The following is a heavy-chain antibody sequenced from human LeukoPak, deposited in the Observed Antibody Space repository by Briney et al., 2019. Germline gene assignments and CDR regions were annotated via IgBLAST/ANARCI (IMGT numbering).Heavy chain of an antibody. D-gene: IGHD3-10*01. J-gene: IGHJ6*03. Sequence: SVTVSCKASGGTFSSYAISWVRQAPGQGLEWMGGIIPIFGTANYAQKFQGRVTITTDESTSTAYMELSSLRSEDTAVYYCARSGGITMVRGGDYYMDVWGKGTTVTVSS. CDR2: IIPIFGTA. V-gene: IGHV1-69*05. CDR1: GGTFSSYA. CDR3: ARSGGITMVRGGDYYMDV.